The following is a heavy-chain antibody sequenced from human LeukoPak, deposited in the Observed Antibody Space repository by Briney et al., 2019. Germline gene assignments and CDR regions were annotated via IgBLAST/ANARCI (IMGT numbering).Heavy chain of an antibody. J-gene: IGHJ4*02. Sequence: GGSLRLSCAASGFTFSSYSMNWVRQAPGKGLEWVSSISSSSSYIYSADSVKGRFTISRDNAKRSLYLQMNSLRAEDTAVYYCARVRDHPGIAVGGIDYWGQGTLVTVSS. CDR2: ISSSSSYI. CDR3: ARVRDHPGIAVGGIDY. V-gene: IGHV3-21*01. D-gene: IGHD6-19*01. CDR1: GFTFSSYS.